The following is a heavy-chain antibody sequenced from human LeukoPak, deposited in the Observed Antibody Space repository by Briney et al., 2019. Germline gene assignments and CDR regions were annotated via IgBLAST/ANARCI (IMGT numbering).Heavy chain of an antibody. J-gene: IGHJ4*02. CDR3: AKGIYDGSGHNIDY. CDR1: GFTFSSCD. D-gene: IGHD3-22*01. V-gene: IGHV3-23*01. CDR2: ISTSGAGT. Sequence: QTGGSLRLSCAASGFTFSSCDMNWVRQAPGKGPESVSGISTSGAGTYYADSVKGRFAISRDNSKSTLYLQMNSLRVEDTAVYYCAKGIYDGSGHNIDYWGQGTLVTVSS.